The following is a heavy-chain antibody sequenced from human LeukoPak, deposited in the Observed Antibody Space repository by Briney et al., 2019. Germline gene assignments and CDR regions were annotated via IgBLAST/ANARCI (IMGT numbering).Heavy chain of an antibody. Sequence: SETLSLTCAVYGGSFSGYYWSWIRQPPGKGLEWIGEINHSGSTNHNPSLKSRVTISVDTSKNQFSLKLSSVTAADTAVYYCARGLRYFDWYGSWFDPWGQGTLVTVSS. J-gene: IGHJ5*02. CDR2: INHSGST. D-gene: IGHD3-9*01. CDR3: ARGLRYFDWYGSWFDP. V-gene: IGHV4-34*01. CDR1: GGSFSGYY.